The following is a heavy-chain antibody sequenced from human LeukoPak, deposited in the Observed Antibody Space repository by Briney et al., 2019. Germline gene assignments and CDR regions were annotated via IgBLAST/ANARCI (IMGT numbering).Heavy chain of an antibody. CDR3: ARDEINYGSGSYFDF. V-gene: IGHV4-59*01. J-gene: IGHJ4*02. CDR2: AHYSGSG. CDR1: DDSIRTYH. Sequence: PSETLSLTTPAYDDSIRTYHWNWFRQSPGKGLEWIGSAHYSGSGNHNPSLKSRLTISVDTSKNQVSLKLSSITAADTAVYYCARDEINYGSGSYFDFWGQGTLVTVSS. D-gene: IGHD3-10*01.